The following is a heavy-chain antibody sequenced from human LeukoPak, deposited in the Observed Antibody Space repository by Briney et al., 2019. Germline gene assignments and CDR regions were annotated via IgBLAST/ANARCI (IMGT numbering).Heavy chain of an antibody. Sequence: ASVKVSCKASGYTFTSYGMSWVRQAPGQGLEWMGSISAYNGNTNYAQKLQGRVTMTTDTSTSTAYMELRSLRSDDTAVYYCARRNYYDSSGYYGFDYWGQGTLVTVSS. D-gene: IGHD3-22*01. CDR3: ARRNYYDSSGYYGFDY. CDR1: GYTFTSYG. J-gene: IGHJ4*02. V-gene: IGHV1-18*01. CDR2: ISAYNGNT.